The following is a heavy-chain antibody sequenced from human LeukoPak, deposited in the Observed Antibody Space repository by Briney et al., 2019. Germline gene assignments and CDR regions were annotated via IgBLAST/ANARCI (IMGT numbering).Heavy chain of an antibody. CDR3: ARVYSTPRHYMDV. D-gene: IGHD4-11*01. Sequence: GASVKDSCKASGGTFSSYAISWVRQAPGQGLEWMGGIIPIFGTANYAQKFQGRVTITADESTSTAYMELSSLRSEDTAVYYCARVYSTPRHYMDVWGKGTTVIVSS. J-gene: IGHJ6*03. CDR1: GGTFSSYA. V-gene: IGHV1-69*13. CDR2: IIPIFGTA.